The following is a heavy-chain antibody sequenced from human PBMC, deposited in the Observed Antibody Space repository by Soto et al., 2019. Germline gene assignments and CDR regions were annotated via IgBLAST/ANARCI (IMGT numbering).Heavy chain of an antibody. Sequence: SETLSLTCTVSGGSISSSSYYWGWIRQPPGKGLEWIGSIYYSGSTYYNPSLKSRVTISVDTSKNQFSLKLSSVTAADTAVYYCARRYYDFWSGYLDYMDVWGKGTTVTVSS. CDR1: GGSISSSSYY. D-gene: IGHD3-3*01. CDR3: ARRYYDFWSGYLDYMDV. CDR2: IYYSGST. J-gene: IGHJ6*03. V-gene: IGHV4-39*01.